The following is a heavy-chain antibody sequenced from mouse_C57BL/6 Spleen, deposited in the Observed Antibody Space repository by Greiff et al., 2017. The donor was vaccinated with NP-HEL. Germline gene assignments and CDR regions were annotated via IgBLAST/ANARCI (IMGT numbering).Heavy chain of an antibody. CDR1: GYTFTSYW. CDR2: INPSNGGT. Sequence: QVQLQQPGTELVKPGASVKLSCKASGYTFTSYWMHWVKQRPGQGLEWIGNINPSNGGTNYNEKFKGKATLTVEKSSSTVYLELSRLTSDDSAVYYCARGGYYFDYWGQGTTLTVSS. CDR3: ARGGYYFDY. V-gene: IGHV1-53*01. J-gene: IGHJ2*01.